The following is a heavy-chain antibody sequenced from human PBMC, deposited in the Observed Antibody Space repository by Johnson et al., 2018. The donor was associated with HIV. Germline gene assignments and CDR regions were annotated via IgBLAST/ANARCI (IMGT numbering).Heavy chain of an antibody. V-gene: IGHV3-66*01. CDR3: ARACRDGYTCDAFDI. CDR1: GFTVSSNY. D-gene: IGHD5-24*01. Sequence: VQLVESGGGLVQSGGSLRLSCGASGFTVSSNYMNWVRQAPGKGLEWVSVIFSGGTTYYAGSVHCRFTISRDNSKNTLYLQMNSLRAEDTAVYYCARACRDGYTCDAFDIWGQGTMVTVSS. CDR2: IFSGGTT. J-gene: IGHJ3*02.